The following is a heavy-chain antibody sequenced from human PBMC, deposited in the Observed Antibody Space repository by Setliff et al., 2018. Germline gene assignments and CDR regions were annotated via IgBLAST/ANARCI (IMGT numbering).Heavy chain of an antibody. D-gene: IGHD6-13*01. J-gene: IGHJ4*02. CDR2: INPNTGGT. V-gene: IGHV1-2*02. Sequence: ASVKVSCKASGYTFSDYYMHWIRQAPGQGPEWMGCINPNTGGTRFAQKFQFGVTMTADKAITTAYMELTRLTSDDTAMYYCARAGSAAAGRKGIFEYWGQGSLVTVSS. CDR1: GYTFSDYY. CDR3: ARAGSAAAGRKGIFEY.